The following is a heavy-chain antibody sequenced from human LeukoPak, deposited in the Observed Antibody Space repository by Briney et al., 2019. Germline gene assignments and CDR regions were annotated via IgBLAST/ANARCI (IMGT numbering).Heavy chain of an antibody. CDR1: GGTFSSYA. J-gene: IGHJ6*02. CDR3: ARDIVPLGGYYYGMDV. D-gene: IGHD2-8*01. V-gene: IGHV1-69*13. CDR2: IIPIFGTA. Sequence: SVKVSCKASGGTFSSYAISWVRQAPGQGLEWMGGIIPIFGTANYAQKFQGRVTITADESTSTAYMELSSLRSEDTAVYYCARDIVPLGGYYYGMDVWGQGTTVTVSS.